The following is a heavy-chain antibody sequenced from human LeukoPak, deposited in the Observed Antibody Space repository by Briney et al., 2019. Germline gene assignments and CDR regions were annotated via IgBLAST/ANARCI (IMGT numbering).Heavy chain of an antibody. Sequence: SETLSLTCTVSGGSVSSSHYWGWIRQPPGKGLEWIGSIYYGGSTYYNASLRSRVTTSVDTSKNQFSLKLSSVTAADTAVYYCAKSTYYYDTFVNAFDFWGQGTVVTVSS. CDR2: IYYGGST. J-gene: IGHJ3*01. D-gene: IGHD3-22*01. CDR1: GGSVSSSHY. V-gene: IGHV4-39*07. CDR3: AKSTYYYDTFVNAFDF.